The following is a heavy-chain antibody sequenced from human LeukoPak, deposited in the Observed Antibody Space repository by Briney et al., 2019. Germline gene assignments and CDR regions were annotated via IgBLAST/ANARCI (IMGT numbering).Heavy chain of an antibody. D-gene: IGHD5-24*01. J-gene: IGHJ4*02. CDR1: GGSISSNNHH. CDR2: MH. CDR3: ARRDNSFDS. V-gene: IGHV4-39*01. Sequence: PSETLSLTCSVSGGSISSNNHHWDWIRQPPGSGLEWIGCMHNPSLQSRLTLSVDMSKNQFSLNLNSVTAADTAVYYCARRDNSFDSWGPGTLVTVSS.